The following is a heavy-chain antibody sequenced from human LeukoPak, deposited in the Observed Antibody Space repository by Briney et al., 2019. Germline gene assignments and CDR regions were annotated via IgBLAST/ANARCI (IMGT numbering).Heavy chain of an antibody. D-gene: IGHD5/OR15-5a*01. Sequence: GGSLRLCCAGSGFVFGDFAMSWVRQAPGKGPEWVSTIAGTGGDTFYADSVKGRFTISRDNSKNTLSLQLNSLRDEDTAVYYCAKDEIPRNRVYDAFDIWGQGTKVTVSS. CDR1: GFVFGDFA. CDR2: IAGTGGDT. J-gene: IGHJ3*02. V-gene: IGHV3-23*01. CDR3: AKDEIPRNRVYDAFDI.